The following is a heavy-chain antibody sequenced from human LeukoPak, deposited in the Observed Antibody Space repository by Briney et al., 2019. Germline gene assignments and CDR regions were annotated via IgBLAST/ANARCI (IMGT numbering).Heavy chain of an antibody. Sequence: SETLSLTCTVSGGSISSHYWSWIRQPPGKGLEWIGYIYYSGSTNYNPSLKSRVTISVDTSKNQFSLKLSSVTAADTAVYYCALTTVMGYYFDYWGQGTLVTVSS. D-gene: IGHD4-11*01. CDR1: GGSISSHY. V-gene: IGHV4-59*11. CDR2: IYYSGST. J-gene: IGHJ4*02. CDR3: ALTTVMGYYFDY.